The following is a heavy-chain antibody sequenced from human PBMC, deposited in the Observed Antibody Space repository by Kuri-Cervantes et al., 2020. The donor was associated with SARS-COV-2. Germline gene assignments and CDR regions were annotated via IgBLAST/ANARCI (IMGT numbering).Heavy chain of an antibody. CDR2: IKQDGSEK. J-gene: IGHJ6*02. V-gene: IGHV3-7*01. D-gene: IGHD2/OR15-2a*01. CDR3: ARPGFTFFAYYYGMDV. CDR1: GFTFSSYW. Sequence: GESLKISCAASGFTFSSYWMSWVRQAPGKGLEWVANIKQDGSEKYYVDSVKGRFTISRDNAKNSLYLQMNSLRAEDTAVYYCARPGFTFFAYYYGMDVWGQGTTVTVSS.